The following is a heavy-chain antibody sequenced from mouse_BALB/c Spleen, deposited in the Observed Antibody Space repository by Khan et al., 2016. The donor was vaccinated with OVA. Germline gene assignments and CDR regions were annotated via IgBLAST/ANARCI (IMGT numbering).Heavy chain of an antibody. CDR3: ATYGWWD. V-gene: IGHV5-17*02. J-gene: IGHJ1*01. CDR2: ISSGSSTI. D-gene: IGHD1-1*01. CDR1: GFTFSSFG. Sequence: EVELVESGGGLVQPGGSRKLSCAASGFTFSSFGMHWVRQAPEKGLEWVAYISSGSSTIYYEDTVKGRFPTSRDTPNNTLILQMTRLRTEDTAMYYCATYGWWDWGAGTTVTVSS.